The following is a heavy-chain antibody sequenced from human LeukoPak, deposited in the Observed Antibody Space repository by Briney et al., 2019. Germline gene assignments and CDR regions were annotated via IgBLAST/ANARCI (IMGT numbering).Heavy chain of an antibody. CDR1: GGSIRSYY. CDR2: IYYSGST. CDR3: AGTYYYDSSGYYYPGGY. V-gene: IGHV4-59*01. J-gene: IGHJ4*02. D-gene: IGHD3-22*01. Sequence: PSETLSLTCTVSGGSIRSYYWSWIRQPPGKGLEWIGYIYYSGSTNYNPTLKSRATISVDTSKNPFSLKLSSVTAADTAVYYCAGTYYYDSSGYYYPGGYWGQGTLVTVSS.